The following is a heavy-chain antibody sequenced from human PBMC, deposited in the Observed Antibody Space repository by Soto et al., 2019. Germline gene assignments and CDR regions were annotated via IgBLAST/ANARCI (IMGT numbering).Heavy chain of an antibody. CDR2: VNDSGNS. Sequence: QVQLHQWGAGQLRASETLSLTCGVSGGSFSGYYWSWIRQPPGKGLEWIGEVNDSGNSNYNPSLKRRVVISVDTPKNEFSLKMTPVTAADTGVYYCARVRRWLPEEMVDLWGQGALVTVSS. V-gene: IGHV4-34*01. D-gene: IGHD5-12*01. CDR3: ARVRRWLPEEMVDL. J-gene: IGHJ5*02. CDR1: GGSFSGYY.